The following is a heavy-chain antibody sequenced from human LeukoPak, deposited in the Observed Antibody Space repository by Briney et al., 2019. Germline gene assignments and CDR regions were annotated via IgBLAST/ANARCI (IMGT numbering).Heavy chain of an antibody. CDR1: GFTFSSYG. CDR3: AKLPYGSGSVGWFDP. V-gene: IGHV3-23*01. CDR2: ISGSGSST. J-gene: IGHJ5*02. Sequence: GGTLRLSCAASGFTFSSYGMSWVRQAPGKGLEWVSAISGSGSSTYYADSVKGRSTISRDNSKNTLYVQMNSLRAEDTAVYYCAKLPYGSGSVGWFDPWGQGTLVTVSS. D-gene: IGHD3-10*01.